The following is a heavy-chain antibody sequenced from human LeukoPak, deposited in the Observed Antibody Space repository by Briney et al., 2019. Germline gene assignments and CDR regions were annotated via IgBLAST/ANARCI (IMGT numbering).Heavy chain of an antibody. CDR2: MNPNSGNT. J-gene: IGHJ4*02. CDR3: ARENDYGDLYDY. Sequence: ASVTVSCKASGYTFTSYDINWVRQATGQGLEWMGWMNPNSGNTGYAQKFQGRVTMTRNTSISTAYMELSSLRSEDTAVYYCARENDYGDLYDYWGQGTLVTVSS. D-gene: IGHD4-17*01. CDR1: GYTFTSYD. V-gene: IGHV1-8*01.